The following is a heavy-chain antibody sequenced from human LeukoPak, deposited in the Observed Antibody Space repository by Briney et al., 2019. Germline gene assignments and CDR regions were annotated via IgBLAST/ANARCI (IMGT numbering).Heavy chain of an antibody. CDR2: INPNSGGT. D-gene: IGHD5-12*01. CDR1: GYTFTSYA. CDR3: ARDIYSGYDY. Sequence: ASVKVSCNASGYTFTSYAISWVRQAPGQGLEWMGWINPNSGGTNYAQKFQGRVTMTRDTSISTAYMELSRLRSDDTAVYYCARDIYSGYDYWGQGTLVTVSS. V-gene: IGHV1-2*02. J-gene: IGHJ4*02.